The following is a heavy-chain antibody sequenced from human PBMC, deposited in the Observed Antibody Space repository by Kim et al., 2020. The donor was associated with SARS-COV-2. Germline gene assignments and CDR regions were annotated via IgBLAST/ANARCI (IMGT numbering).Heavy chain of an antibody. CDR3: ARGGSSYGYLRGYYDSSNAFDI. CDR1: GGTFSSYA. D-gene: IGHD3-22*01. Sequence: SVKVSCKASGGTFSSYAISWVRQAPGQGLEWMGGIIPIFGTANYAQKFQGRVTITADESTSTAYMELSSLRSEDTAVYYCARGGSSYGYLRGYYDSSNAFDIWGQGTMVTVSS. J-gene: IGHJ3*02. CDR2: IIPIFGTA. V-gene: IGHV1-69*13.